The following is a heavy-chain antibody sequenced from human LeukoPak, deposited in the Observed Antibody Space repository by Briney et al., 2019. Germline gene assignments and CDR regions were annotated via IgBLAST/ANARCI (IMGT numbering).Heavy chain of an antibody. CDR2: IYPGDSRT. D-gene: IGHD2-2*01. CDR1: GYSFTSYW. CDR3: ACREFTSTWSYP. J-gene: IGHJ5*02. Sequence: AGESLQISCKGIGYSFTSYWIGWVRQMPGKGMEWMGVIYPGDSRTRYNPSFQGQVTISVDKSINTAYLQWVSLKASDTAMYYCACREFTSTWSYPWGQGTLVTVSS. V-gene: IGHV5-51*01.